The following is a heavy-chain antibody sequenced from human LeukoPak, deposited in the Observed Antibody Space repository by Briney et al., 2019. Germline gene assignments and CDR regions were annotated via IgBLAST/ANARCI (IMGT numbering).Heavy chain of an antibody. V-gene: IGHV3-9*01. Sequence: GGSLRLSCAASGFTFDDYAMHWVRQAPGKGLEWVSGISWNSGSIGYADSVKGRFTISRDNAKNSLYLQMNSLRAEDTALYYCAKDFYSGRSPVVIDYWGQGTLVTVSS. CDR3: AKDFYSGRSPVVIDY. D-gene: IGHD1-26*01. CDR1: GFTFDDYA. J-gene: IGHJ4*02. CDR2: ISWNSGSI.